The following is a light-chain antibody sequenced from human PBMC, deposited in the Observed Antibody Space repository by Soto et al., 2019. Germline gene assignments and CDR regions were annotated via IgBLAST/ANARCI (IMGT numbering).Light chain of an antibody. CDR3: CTYAGSFHQ. CDR2: DVT. J-gene: IGLJ3*02. CDR1: NRDVGNYNF. V-gene: IGLV2-11*01. Sequence: QSALTQPRSVSGSPGQAVTISCTGTNRDVGNYNFVSWYQHHPGKAPKLMIYDVTKRPSGVPDRFSGSKSGNTASLTISGLQPEDEADYYCCTYAGSFHQFGGGTKVTVL.